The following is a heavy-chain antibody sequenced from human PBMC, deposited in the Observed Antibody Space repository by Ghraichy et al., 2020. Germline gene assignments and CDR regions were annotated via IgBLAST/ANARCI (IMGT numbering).Heavy chain of an antibody. J-gene: IGHJ3*02. D-gene: IGHD6-19*01. CDR1: GFTFSSYW. Sequence: GGSLRLSCAASGFTFSSYWMSWVRQAPGKGLEWVANIKQDGSEKYYVDSVKGRFTISRDNAKNSLYLQMNSLRAEDTAVYYCAKQWLVPTGDAFDIWGQGTMVTVSS. CDR3: AKQWLVPTGDAFDI. CDR2: IKQDGSEK. V-gene: IGHV3-7*01.